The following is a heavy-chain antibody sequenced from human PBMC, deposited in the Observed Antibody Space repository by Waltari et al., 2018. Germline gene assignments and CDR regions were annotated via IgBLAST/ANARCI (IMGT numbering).Heavy chain of an antibody. CDR2: IYSGGRT. CDR1: GFTVSSNY. Sequence: EVQLVESGGGLIQPGGSLRLSCAASGFTVSSNYMSWVRQAPGKGLYWVSVIYSGGRTYHADAVNGRFTISRDNSKNTLYLQMNSLRAEDTAVYYCARVRYAWNFDFWSGAYNWFDPWGQGTLVTVSS. CDR3: ARVRYAWNFDFWSGAYNWFDP. J-gene: IGHJ5*02. V-gene: IGHV3-53*01. D-gene: IGHD3-3*01.